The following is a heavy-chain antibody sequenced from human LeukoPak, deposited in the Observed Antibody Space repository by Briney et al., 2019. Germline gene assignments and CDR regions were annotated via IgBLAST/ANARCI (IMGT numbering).Heavy chain of an antibody. Sequence: GESLRTSCKGSGYSFTSYSSSWVRQMPGKGLEWMGRIDPSDSYTNYSPSFQGHVIISADKSISTAYLQWSSLKASDSAMYYCARRGKNYYGSGRYYWGQGTLVTVSS. J-gene: IGHJ4*02. CDR2: IDPSDSYT. V-gene: IGHV5-10-1*01. D-gene: IGHD3-10*01. CDR1: GYSFTSYS. CDR3: ARRGKNYYGSGRYY.